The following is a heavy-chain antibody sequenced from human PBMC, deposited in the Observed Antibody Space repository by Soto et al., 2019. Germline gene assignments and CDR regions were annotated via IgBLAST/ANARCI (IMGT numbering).Heavy chain of an antibody. CDR2: VNPIVSMS. V-gene: IGHV1-69*02. CDR1: GDTFNSYS. CDR3: ASSYGSGYRAFDY. J-gene: IGHJ4*02. D-gene: IGHD3-10*01. Sequence: QVQLVQSGAEVKRPGSSVKVSCKASGDTFNSYSINWVRQAPGLGLEWMGRVNPIVSMSNYAQKFQGRVTTTMDKTTRTGNMDISSVRSEDTAIYYCASSYGSGYRAFDYWGQVALFTVS.